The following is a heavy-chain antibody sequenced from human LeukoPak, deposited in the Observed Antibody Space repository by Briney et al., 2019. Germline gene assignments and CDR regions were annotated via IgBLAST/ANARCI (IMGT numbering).Heavy chain of an antibody. J-gene: IGHJ4*02. CDR2: IYYSGST. CDR1: GGSISSYY. CDR3: ARQGSSWYYFDY. D-gene: IGHD6-13*01. Sequence: SETLSLTCTVSGGSISSYYWSWIRQPPGKGLEWIGTIYYSGSTYYNPSLKSRVTISVDTSKNQFSLKLSSVTAADTSVYYCARQGSSWYYFDYWGQGTLVTVSS. V-gene: IGHV4-59*08.